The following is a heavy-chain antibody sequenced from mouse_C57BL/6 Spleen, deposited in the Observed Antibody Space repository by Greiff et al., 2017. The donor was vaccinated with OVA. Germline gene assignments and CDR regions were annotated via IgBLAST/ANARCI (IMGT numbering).Heavy chain of an antibody. Sequence: QVQLQQPGAELVKPGASVKLSCKASGYTFTSYWMQWVKQRPGQGLEWIGEIDPSDSYTNYNQKFKGKATLTVDTSSSTASMQLSSLTSEDSAVYYCANYYFDYWGQGTTLTVSS. CDR2: IDPSDSYT. J-gene: IGHJ2*01. V-gene: IGHV1-50*01. CDR1: GYTFTSYW. CDR3: ANYYFDY.